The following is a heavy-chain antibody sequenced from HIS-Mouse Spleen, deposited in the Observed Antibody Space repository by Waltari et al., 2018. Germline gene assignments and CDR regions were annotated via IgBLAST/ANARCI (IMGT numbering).Heavy chain of an antibody. CDR2: NNPNSGGT. D-gene: IGHD3-22*01. V-gene: IGHV1-2*02. CDR1: GYTFTGYY. Sequence: QVQLVQSGAEVKKPGASVKVSCKASGYTFTGYYMPWVRQAPGQGLEWMGWNNPNSGGTNYAQKFQGRVTMTRDTSISTAYMELSRLRSDDTAMYYCARGRYYYDSSGYYGYWGQGTLVTVSS. J-gene: IGHJ4*02. CDR3: ARGRYYYDSSGYYGY.